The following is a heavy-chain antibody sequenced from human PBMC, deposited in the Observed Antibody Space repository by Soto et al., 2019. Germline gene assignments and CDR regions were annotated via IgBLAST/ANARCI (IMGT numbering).Heavy chain of an antibody. Sequence: QVQLVQSGDEVKKPGASVKVSCKASGYIFVNYGIAWVRQAPGQGLEWMGWISPYTGNTHSATKVQGRLTMTTDTPTSPGYMDLGNMTSDDTAVYYCVMVDNYVTPTPQDVWGQGTTVTVSS. CDR1: GYIFVNYG. CDR2: ISPYTGNT. V-gene: IGHV1-18*01. CDR3: VMVDNYVTPTPQDV. D-gene: IGHD3-16*01. J-gene: IGHJ6*02.